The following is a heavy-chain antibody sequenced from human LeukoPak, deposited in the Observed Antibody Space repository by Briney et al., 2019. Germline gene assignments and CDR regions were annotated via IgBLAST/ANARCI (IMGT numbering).Heavy chain of an antibody. CDR1: GFTISTYW. J-gene: IGHJ4*02. Sequence: PGGSLILSCAASGFTISTYWMSWVRQAPGKGLEWVANTKEDGGEKYYVDSVKGRFTISRDNAENSLYLQMNSLRAEDTAVYYCARRSVAGSLDYWGQGTLVTVSS. CDR3: ARRSVAGSLDY. D-gene: IGHD6-19*01. CDR2: TKEDGGEK. V-gene: IGHV3-7*01.